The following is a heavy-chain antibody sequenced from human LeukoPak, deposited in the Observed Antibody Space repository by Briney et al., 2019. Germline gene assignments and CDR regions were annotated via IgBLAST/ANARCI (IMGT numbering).Heavy chain of an antibody. Sequence: AGGSLRLSCAASGFIFIDYGMSWVRQAPGKGLEWVSVISGSGSSTYYADSVKGRFTISRDNSKNTLFLQMNSLRAEDTAVYYCARRARYSYFDYWGQGTLVTVSS. D-gene: IGHD1-1*01. CDR3: ARRARYSYFDY. CDR2: ISGSGSST. V-gene: IGHV3-23*01. J-gene: IGHJ4*02. CDR1: GFIFIDYG.